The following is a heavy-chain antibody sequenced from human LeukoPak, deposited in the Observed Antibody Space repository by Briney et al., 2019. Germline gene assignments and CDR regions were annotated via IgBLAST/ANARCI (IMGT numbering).Heavy chain of an antibody. CDR2: INHSGST. CDR3: ARGNRAIFGVVHSYYMDV. J-gene: IGHJ6*03. Sequence: PSETLSLTCAVYGVSFSGYYWSWIRQPPGKGLEWIGEINHSGSTNYNPSLKSRVTISVDTSKNQFSLKLSSVTAADTAVYYCARGNRAIFGVVHSYYMDVWGKGTTVTVSS. D-gene: IGHD3-3*01. CDR1: GVSFSGYY. V-gene: IGHV4-34*01.